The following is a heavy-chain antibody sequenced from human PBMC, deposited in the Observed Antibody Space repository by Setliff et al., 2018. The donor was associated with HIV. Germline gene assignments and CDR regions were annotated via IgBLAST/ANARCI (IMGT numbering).Heavy chain of an antibody. V-gene: IGHV4-38-2*01. Sequence: SETLSLTCDVSGWSISSGYHWVWIRQPPGKGLEWIGSMYHRGSAFYSPSFTTRITMSIDTSKNQFSLRLKSVTAAGTAIYYCATQWHSEISNYYVDYWGHGTLVTVS. CDR2: MYHRGSA. J-gene: IGHJ4*03. CDR3: ATQWHSEISNYYVDY. D-gene: IGHD3-16*01. CDR1: GWSISSGYH.